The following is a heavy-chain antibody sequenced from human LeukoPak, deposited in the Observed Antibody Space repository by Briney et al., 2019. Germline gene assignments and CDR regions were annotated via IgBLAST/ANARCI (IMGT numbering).Heavy chain of an antibody. CDR3: ARHLDP. Sequence: SETLSLTCTVSGCSISSHYLSWIRQPPGKGPEWIGYIYTTGVTTYNPSLKSRVTISVETSKNQFSLKLSSVTAADTAVYYCARHLDPWGQGTMVTVSS. J-gene: IGHJ5*02. CDR1: GCSISSHY. V-gene: IGHV4-4*09. CDR2: IYTTGVT.